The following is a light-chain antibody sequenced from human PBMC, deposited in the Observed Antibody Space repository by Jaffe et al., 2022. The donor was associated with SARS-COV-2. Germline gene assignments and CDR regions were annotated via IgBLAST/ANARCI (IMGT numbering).Light chain of an antibody. CDR1: SSDVDGYDY. V-gene: IGLV2-11*01. Sequence: QSALTQPRSVSGSPGQSVTISCTGSSSDVDGYDYVSWFQQYPGKAPKVMIYDVSKRPSGVPDRFSGSKSGDTASLTISGLQTEDEAEYYCCSYAGSYSFVFGTGTKVTVL. CDR3: CSYAGSYSFV. CDR2: DVS. J-gene: IGLJ1*01.